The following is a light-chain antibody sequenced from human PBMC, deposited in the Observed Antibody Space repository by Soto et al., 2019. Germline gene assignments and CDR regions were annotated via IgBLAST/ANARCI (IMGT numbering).Light chain of an antibody. Sequence: EIVLTQSPGTLSLSPGERATLSCRASQTISGTYLAWYQQKPGQAPRLLIYSSSSRAAGVSDRFGGSGSGTDFTLTISRLEPEDFAMYYCQQYGYLVTFGGGTKVDI. V-gene: IGKV3-20*01. CDR3: QQYGYLVT. J-gene: IGKJ4*01. CDR1: QTISGTY. CDR2: SSS.